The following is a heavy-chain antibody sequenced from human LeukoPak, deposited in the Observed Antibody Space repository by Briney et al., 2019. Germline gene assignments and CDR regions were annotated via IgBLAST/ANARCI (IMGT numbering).Heavy chain of an antibody. D-gene: IGHD2-2*01. V-gene: IGHV1-69*01. CDR3: AREVRDIVVVPAAKYYYYYGMDV. Sequence: SVKVSCKASGGTFSSYAISWVRQAPGQGLEWMGGIIPIFGTANYAQKFQGRVTITADESTSTAYMELSSLRSEDTAVYYCAREVRDIVVVPAAKYYYYYGMDVWGKGITVTVSS. J-gene: IGHJ6*04. CDR2: IIPIFGTA. CDR1: GGTFSSYA.